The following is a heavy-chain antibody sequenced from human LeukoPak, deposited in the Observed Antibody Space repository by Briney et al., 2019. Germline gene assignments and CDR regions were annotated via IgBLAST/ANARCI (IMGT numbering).Heavy chain of an antibody. J-gene: IGHJ6*02. Sequence: ASVKVSCKASGYTFTDYFMHWVRQAPGQGLEWMGWINPNSGGTNYAQKFQGRVTMTTDTSISTAYMEVSRLRSDDTAVYYCARVRIGQQLDKYYYYAMDVWGQGTTVTVSS. CDR1: GYTFTDYF. CDR3: ARVRIGQQLDKYYYYAMDV. D-gene: IGHD6-13*01. V-gene: IGHV1-2*02. CDR2: INPNSGGT.